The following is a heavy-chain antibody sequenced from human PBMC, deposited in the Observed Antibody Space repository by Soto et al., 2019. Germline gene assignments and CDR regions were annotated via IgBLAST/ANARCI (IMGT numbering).Heavy chain of an antibody. Sequence: GGSLRLSCAASGFTLSDHYMSWIRRAPGKGLEWIGYSSNSGSFTRYADSVKGRFSISRDNAKNSLYLQINSLRGDDTAIYYCVRSGDNYNLLDYWGQGTPVTVS. CDR2: SSNSGSFT. CDR1: GFTLSDHY. V-gene: IGHV3-11*06. CDR3: VRSGDNYNLLDY. D-gene: IGHD1-1*01. J-gene: IGHJ4*02.